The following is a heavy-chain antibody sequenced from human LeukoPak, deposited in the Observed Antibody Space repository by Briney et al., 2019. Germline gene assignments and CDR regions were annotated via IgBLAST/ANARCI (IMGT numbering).Heavy chain of an antibody. CDR1: GFIFGSSG. CDR3: ARAYGGLIDY. V-gene: IGHV3-23*01. D-gene: IGHD3-16*01. CDR2: VSSSATYT. J-gene: IGHJ4*02. Sequence: PGGSLRLSCAASGFIFGSSGMSWVRQAPGKGLEWVAGVSSSATYTYYADSVKGRFTISKDNSKNTLYLQMNSLSGDDTSMYFCARAYGGLIDYWGQGTLVTVSS.